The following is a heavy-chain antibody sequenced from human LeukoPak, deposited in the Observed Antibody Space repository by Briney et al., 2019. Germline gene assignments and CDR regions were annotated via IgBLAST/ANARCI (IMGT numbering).Heavy chain of an antibody. V-gene: IGHV3-30*18. Sequence: GGSLRLSWAASGFTFSCYGMHWVRRAPGRGLEWVAVISYDGSKKYYADSVKGRFTISRDNSKNTLYLQMNSLRAEDTAVYYCAKGNWYDYWGQGTLVTVSS. CDR2: ISYDGSKK. CDR1: GFTFSCYG. CDR3: AKGNWYDY. J-gene: IGHJ5*01.